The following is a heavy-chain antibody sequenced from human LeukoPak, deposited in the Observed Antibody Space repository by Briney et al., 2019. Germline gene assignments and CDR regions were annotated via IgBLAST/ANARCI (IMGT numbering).Heavy chain of an antibody. Sequence: SVKVSCKASGGTFSSYAISWVRQAPGQGLEWMGGIIPIFGTANYAQKFQGRVTITTDESTSTAYMELSSPRSEDTAVYYCARGLLSGGDCYFGCESYYYYYYYMDVWGKGTTVTVSS. CDR1: GGTFSSYA. J-gene: IGHJ6*03. CDR2: IIPIFGTA. CDR3: ARGLLSGGDCYFGCESYYYYYYYMDV. D-gene: IGHD2-21*01. V-gene: IGHV1-69*05.